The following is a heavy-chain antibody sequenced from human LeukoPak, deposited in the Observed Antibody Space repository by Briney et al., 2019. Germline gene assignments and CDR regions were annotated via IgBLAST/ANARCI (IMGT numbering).Heavy chain of an antibody. CDR2: FYSDGSRT. CDR3: AKEGSIFGVVIRPYYFDY. V-gene: IGHV3-74*01. CDR1: GFTLSSYW. D-gene: IGHD3-3*01. Sequence: GGSLRLSCAGSGFTLSSYWMHWVRQAPGKGLVWVSRFYSDGSRTNYADSVKGRFTISRDNSKNTLYLQMNSLRAEDTAVYYCAKEGSIFGVVIRPYYFDYWGQGTLVTVSS. J-gene: IGHJ4*02.